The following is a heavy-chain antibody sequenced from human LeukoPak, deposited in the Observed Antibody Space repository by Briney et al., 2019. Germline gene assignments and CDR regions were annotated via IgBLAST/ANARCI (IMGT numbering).Heavy chain of an antibody. J-gene: IGHJ4*02. CDR2: ISSSSSYI. CDR3: ATAESWTDC. Sequence: PGGSLRLSCAASGFTFSSYSMNWVRQAPGKGLEWVSSISSSSSYIYYADSVKGRFTISRDNAKNSLFPQMNSLRAEDTAVYYCATAESWTDCWGQGTLVTVSS. D-gene: IGHD3/OR15-3a*01. CDR1: GFTFSSYS. V-gene: IGHV3-21*01.